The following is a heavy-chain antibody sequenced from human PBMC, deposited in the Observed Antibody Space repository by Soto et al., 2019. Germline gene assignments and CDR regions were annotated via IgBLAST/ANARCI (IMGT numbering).Heavy chain of an antibody. J-gene: IGHJ3*02. D-gene: IGHD6-13*01. V-gene: IGHV4-4*02. Sequence: TLSLTCAVSGGSISSSHWWTWVRQPPGKGLDWIGGIFHSGSTNYNPSLRSRVTISLGKSRNHFSLTLRSVTAADTAVYYCARSPSSSWFGGGAFDIWGQGTMVTVSS. CDR2: IFHSGST. CDR3: ARSPSSSWFGGGAFDI. CDR1: GGSISSSHW.